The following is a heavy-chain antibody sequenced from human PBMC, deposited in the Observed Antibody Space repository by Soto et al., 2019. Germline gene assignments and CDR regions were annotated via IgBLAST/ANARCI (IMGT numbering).Heavy chain of an antibody. CDR2: IIPIFGTA. D-gene: IGHD3-22*01. J-gene: IGHJ4*02. CDR1: GGTFSSYA. V-gene: IGHV1-69*01. Sequence: QVQLVQSGAEVKKPGSSVKVSCKASGGTFSSYAISWVRQAPGQGREWMGGIIPIFGTANYAQKFQGRVTITADESTSTAYMELSSLRSEDTAVYNCAREGASGSHIGYWGQGTLVTVSS. CDR3: AREGASGSHIGY.